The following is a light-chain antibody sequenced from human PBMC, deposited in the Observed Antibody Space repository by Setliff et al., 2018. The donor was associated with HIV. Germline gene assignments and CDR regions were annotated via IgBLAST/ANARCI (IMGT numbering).Light chain of an antibody. CDR2: EVS. V-gene: IGLV2-14*01. CDR3: SSYTGGSTPWV. CDR1: NSDVGDHNY. Sequence: QSVLTQPASVSGSPGQSITISCTGSNSDVGDHNYVSWYQHHPGKAPKLMIYEVSNRPSGVSNRFSGSKSGDTASLTISGLQAEDEADYYCSSYTGGSTPWVFGGGTKVTVL. J-gene: IGLJ3*02.